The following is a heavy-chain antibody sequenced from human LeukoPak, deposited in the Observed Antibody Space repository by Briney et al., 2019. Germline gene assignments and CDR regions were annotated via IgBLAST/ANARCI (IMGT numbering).Heavy chain of an antibody. D-gene: IGHD3-3*01. CDR2: INHSGST. V-gene: IGHV4-34*01. CDR3: ARGPLWSGYPRRLYYFDY. Sequence: PSETLSLTCAVYGGSFSGYYWSWIRQPPGKGLEWIGEINHSGSTNYNPSLKSRVTISVDTSKNQFSLKLSSVTAADTAVYYCARGPLWSGYPRRLYYFDYWGQGTLVTVSS. CDR1: GGSFSGYY. J-gene: IGHJ4*02.